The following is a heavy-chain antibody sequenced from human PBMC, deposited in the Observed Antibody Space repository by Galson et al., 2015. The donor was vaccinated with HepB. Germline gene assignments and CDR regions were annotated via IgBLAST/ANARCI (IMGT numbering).Heavy chain of an antibody. CDR1: GFTFSAST. CDR2: IRSKANNYAT. V-gene: IGHV3-73*01. Sequence: SLRLSCAASGFTFSASTIHWVRQAPGKGLEWVGHIRSKANNYATAYAAPVKGRFTITRDDSRNAAYLQMNSLKTEDTAVYYCVIPGGVMAGGGYWGQGTLVTVSS. CDR3: VIPGGVMAGGGY. D-gene: IGHD3-16*01. J-gene: IGHJ4*02.